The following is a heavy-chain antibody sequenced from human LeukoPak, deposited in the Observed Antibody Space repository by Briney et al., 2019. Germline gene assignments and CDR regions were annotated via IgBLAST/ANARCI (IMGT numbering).Heavy chain of an antibody. CDR2: ISSGGSTI. Sequence: GGSLRLSCAASGFTFSDYYMSWIRQAPGKGLEWVSYISSGGSTIYYADSVKGRFTISRDNAKNSLYLQMSSLRAEDTAVYYCARTREQWQVLDYWGQGTLVIVSS. V-gene: IGHV3-11*04. CDR3: ARTREQWQVLDY. J-gene: IGHJ4*02. CDR1: GFTFSDYY. D-gene: IGHD6-19*01.